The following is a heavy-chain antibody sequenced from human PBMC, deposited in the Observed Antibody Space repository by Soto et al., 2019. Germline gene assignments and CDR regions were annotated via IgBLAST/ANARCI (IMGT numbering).Heavy chain of an antibody. CDR3: ARDLEAMARETAVGLDA. V-gene: IGHV1-69*01. CDR2: IIPVFGAA. D-gene: IGHD3-10*01. CDR1: GGTFSSYA. J-gene: IGHJ6*02. Sequence: QVDLVQSGAEVKKPGSSVTVSCKASGGTFSSYAINWVRQAPGQGLEWLGGIIPVFGAANYSPGFQGRVTITADESTRTIYMQLSGLRSEDTAVYYCARDLEAMARETAVGLDAWGQGTAVTVSS.